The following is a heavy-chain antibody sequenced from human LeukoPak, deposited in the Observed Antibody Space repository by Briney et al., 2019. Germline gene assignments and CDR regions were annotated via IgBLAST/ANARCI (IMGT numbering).Heavy chain of an antibody. CDR1: GFTFSSYW. D-gene: IGHD3-3*01. CDR3: ARAGLTYYDFWSGYPYYMDV. J-gene: IGHJ6*03. CDR2: IKQDGSEK. V-gene: IGHV3-7*01. Sequence: PGGSLRLSCAASGFTFSSYWMSWVRQAPGKGLEWVDNIKQDGSEKYYVDAVKGRFTISRDNAKNSPYLQMNSLRAEDTAVYYCARAGLTYYDFWSGYPYYMDVWGKGTTVTVSS.